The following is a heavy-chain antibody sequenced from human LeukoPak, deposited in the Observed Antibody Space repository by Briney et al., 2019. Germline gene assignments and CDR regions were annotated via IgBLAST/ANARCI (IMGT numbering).Heavy chain of an antibody. CDR3: ARRRIAAIDY. J-gene: IGHJ4*02. CDR1: GGSVSSGSYY. D-gene: IGHD6-13*01. V-gene: IGHV4-39*01. CDR2: IFYSGTT. Sequence: PSETLPLTCTVSGGSVSSGSYYWGWIRQPPGKGLEWIGTIFYSGTTSYSPSLKSRVTISVDTSRNQFSLKLNSVTAADTAIYYCARRRIAAIDYWGQGTLVTVSS.